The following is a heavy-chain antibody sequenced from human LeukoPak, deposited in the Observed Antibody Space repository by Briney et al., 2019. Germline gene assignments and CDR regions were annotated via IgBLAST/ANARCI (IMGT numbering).Heavy chain of an antibody. CDR2: INWSWGST. J-gene: IGHJ4*02. V-gene: IGHV3-20*04. CDR1: GFAFAEHG. Sequence: GGSLGLFCTASGFAFAEHGMNWVRGVPGKGLEGGSGINWSWGSTGYADALRGRFTISRGNAKNSLYLQMDSLRAEDTALYYCARAPITSPFYFDYWGQGTLVTVSS. CDR3: ARAPITSPFYFDY. D-gene: IGHD2-2*01.